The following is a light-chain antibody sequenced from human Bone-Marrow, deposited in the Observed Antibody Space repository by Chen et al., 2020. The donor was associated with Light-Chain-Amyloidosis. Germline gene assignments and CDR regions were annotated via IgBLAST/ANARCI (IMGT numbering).Light chain of an antibody. J-gene: IGLJ3*02. V-gene: IGLV1-40*01. Sequence: QPVLTHPPSVSGAPGQTVSVSCTGPGGGADAQWFQQLPGAAPKLLLYTNNNRPSGVPDRFSGFNSGASASLIISGLRAEDEADYYCQSYDTGLGVWVFGGGTKVTVL. CDR1: PGGGAD. CDR3: QSYDTGLGVWV. CDR2: TNN.